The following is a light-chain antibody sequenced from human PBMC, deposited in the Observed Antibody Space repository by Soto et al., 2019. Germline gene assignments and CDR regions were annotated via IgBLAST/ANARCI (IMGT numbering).Light chain of an antibody. CDR2: AAS. J-gene: IGKJ4*01. V-gene: IGKV1-39*01. CDR3: KKSYSTPLT. Sequence: DIQMTQSPSSLSASVGDRVTLTCRASQSISSYLNWYQQKPGEANKLLIYAASSLQSGVPSRFSGSGSGTDFTLTISSLQPEEFATYYCKKSYSTPLTVGGGNKVAIK. CDR1: QSISSY.